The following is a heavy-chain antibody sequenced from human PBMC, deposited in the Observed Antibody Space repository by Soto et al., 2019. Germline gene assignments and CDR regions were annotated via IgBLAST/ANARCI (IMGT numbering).Heavy chain of an antibody. V-gene: IGHV3-23*01. J-gene: IGHJ6*02. Sequence: GESLKISCAASGFTFSSYAMNWVRQAPGKGLEWVAGVSASGGGTSYADSVKGRFTISRDNSKDTLYLQMNSLRAEDTAVYYCAKSSSRAHYYAMDVWGQGTTVTVSS. D-gene: IGHD2-2*01. CDR1: GFTFSSYA. CDR3: AKSSSRAHYYAMDV. CDR2: VSASGGGT.